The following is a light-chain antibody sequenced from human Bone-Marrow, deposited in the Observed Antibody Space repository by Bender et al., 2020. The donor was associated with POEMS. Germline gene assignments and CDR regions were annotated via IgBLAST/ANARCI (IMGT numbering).Light chain of an antibody. Sequence: SYELTQPPSVSVSPGQTAKITCSGDALSKQYAYWYQQKPGQAPVMLIYKDSQRPPGIPERFSGSSSGTTVTLTISGVQAEDGADYYCQSTDNIGRRVMFGGGTRLTV. J-gene: IGLJ3*02. CDR3: QSTDNIGRRVM. CDR2: KDS. V-gene: IGLV3-25*03. CDR1: ALSKQY.